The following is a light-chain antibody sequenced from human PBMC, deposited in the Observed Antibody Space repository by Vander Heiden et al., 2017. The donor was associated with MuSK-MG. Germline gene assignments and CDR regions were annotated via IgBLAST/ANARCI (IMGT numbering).Light chain of an antibody. CDR3: QQRDYWGLT. CDR2: DAS. CDR1: QSVETY. J-gene: IGKJ4*01. Sequence: EIVLTQSPATLSLSPGERATLSCMASQSVETYLAWFQQTPGQAPRLLIYDASTRASGTPARFSGRGSGTDFTLTISSLEPEDFAVFYCQQRDYWGLTFGGGTKVE. V-gene: IGKV3-11*01.